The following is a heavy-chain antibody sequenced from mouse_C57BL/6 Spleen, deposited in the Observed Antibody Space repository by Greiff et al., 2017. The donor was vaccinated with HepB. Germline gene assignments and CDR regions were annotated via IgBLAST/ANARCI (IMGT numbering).Heavy chain of an antibody. Sequence: EVQLQQSGPELVKPGASVKISCKASGYTFTDYYMNWVKQSHGKSLEWIGDINPNNGGTSYNQKFKGKATLTVDKSSSTAYMELRSLTSEDSAVYYCARIDGYYLYAMDYWGQGTSVTVSS. D-gene: IGHD2-3*01. J-gene: IGHJ4*01. CDR1: GYTFTDYY. CDR2: INPNNGGT. V-gene: IGHV1-26*01. CDR3: ARIDGYYLYAMDY.